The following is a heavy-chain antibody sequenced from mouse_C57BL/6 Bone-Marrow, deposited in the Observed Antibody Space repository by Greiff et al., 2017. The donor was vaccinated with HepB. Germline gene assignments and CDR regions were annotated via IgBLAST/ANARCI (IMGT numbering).Heavy chain of an antibody. CDR1: GYTFTSYW. V-gene: IGHV1-50*01. Sequence: QVQLQQPGAELVKPGASVKLSCKASGYTFTSYWMQWVKQRPGQGLEWIGEIDPSDSYTNYNQKFKGKATLTADTSSSTAYMQLSSLTSEDSAVYYCARSYPWFAYWGQGTLVTVSA. CDR2: IDPSDSYT. J-gene: IGHJ3*01. CDR3: ARSYPWFAY.